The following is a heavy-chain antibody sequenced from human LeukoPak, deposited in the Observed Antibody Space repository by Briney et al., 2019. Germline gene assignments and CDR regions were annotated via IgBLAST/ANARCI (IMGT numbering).Heavy chain of an antibody. CDR3: AKYLSGYGTRY. V-gene: IGHV3-23*01. Sequence: GGSLRLSCAASGFTFSSYDMSWVRQAPGKGLEWVSAIRGSGDSTYYADSVKGRFTISRDSSKNTLYLQMNSLRAEDTAVYYCAKYLSGYGTRYCGQGTLVTVSS. CDR2: IRGSGDST. D-gene: IGHD5-12*01. CDR1: GFTFSSYD. J-gene: IGHJ4*02.